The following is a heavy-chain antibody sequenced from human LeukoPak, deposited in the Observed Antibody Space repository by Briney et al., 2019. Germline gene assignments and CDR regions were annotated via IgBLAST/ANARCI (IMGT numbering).Heavy chain of an antibody. CDR3: ARPRRDGYNPDAFDI. CDR1: GGSISSYY. D-gene: IGHD5-24*01. Sequence: SETLSLTYTVSGGSISSYYWSWIRQPPGKGLEWIGYIYYSGSTNYNPSLKSRVTISLDTSKNQFSLKLSSVTAADTAVYYCARPRRDGYNPDAFDIWSQGTMVPVSS. V-gene: IGHV4-59*01. J-gene: IGHJ3*02. CDR2: IYYSGST.